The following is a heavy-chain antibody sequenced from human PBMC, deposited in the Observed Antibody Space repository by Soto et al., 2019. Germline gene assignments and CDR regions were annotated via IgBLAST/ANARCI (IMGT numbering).Heavy chain of an antibody. CDR2: ISGDNGNT. J-gene: IGHJ4*02. V-gene: IGHV1-18*01. D-gene: IGHD2-15*01. Sequence: QGQLVQSGAEVKKPGASVRVSCQTSAYTFTNYAVSWVRQAPGQGLEWMGWISGDNGNTIYAQKFQGRVTMTTDTSTRKAYMELRSLRSDDTAVYYCTTGLLGYCSGGSCYSDSWGQGTLVTVSS. CDR3: TTGLLGYCSGGSCYSDS. CDR1: AYTFTNYA.